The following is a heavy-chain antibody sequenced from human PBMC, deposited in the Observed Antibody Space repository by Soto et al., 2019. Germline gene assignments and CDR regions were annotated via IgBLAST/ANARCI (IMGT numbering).Heavy chain of an antibody. V-gene: IGHV3-11*01. D-gene: IGHD6-13*01. CDR1: GFTFSDYY. J-gene: IGHJ4*02. CDR3: AISNSGWYRPLDY. CDR2: ISGSGSTI. Sequence: GGFLRLSCAASGFTFSDYYMTWIRQAPGKGLDWLSSISGSGSTIYYADSVRGRFTISRDNAKNSLYLQMNSLRAEDTAVFYCAISNSGWYRPLDYWGQGTLVTVSS.